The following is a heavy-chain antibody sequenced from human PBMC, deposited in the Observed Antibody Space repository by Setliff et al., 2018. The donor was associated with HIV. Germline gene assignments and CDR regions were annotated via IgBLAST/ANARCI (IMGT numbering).Heavy chain of an antibody. V-gene: IGHV4-4*07. CDR2: ISISGST. CDR1: GGSINSYY. CDR3: AGGGGAGSFDY. D-gene: IGHD6-19*01. Sequence: PSETLSLTCTVSGGSINSYYWSWIRQPAGKGLEWFGRISISGSTNYNPSFESRVTMSIDTSKNQFSLKLSSVPAAATAVYYCAGGGGAGSFDYWGQGTPVTVSS. J-gene: IGHJ4*02.